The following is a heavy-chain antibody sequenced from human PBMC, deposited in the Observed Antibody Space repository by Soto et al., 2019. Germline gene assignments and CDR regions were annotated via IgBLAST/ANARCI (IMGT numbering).Heavy chain of an antibody. Sequence: SETLSLTCAVSGGSISSGGYSWSWIRQPPGKGLEWIGYIYHSGSTYYNPSLKSRVTISVDRSKNQFSLKLSSVTAADTAVYYCAGGKYGSGSYYTDYWGQGTLVTVSS. D-gene: IGHD3-10*01. CDR3: AGGKYGSGSYYTDY. CDR1: GGSISSGGYS. J-gene: IGHJ4*02. CDR2: IYHSGST. V-gene: IGHV4-30-2*01.